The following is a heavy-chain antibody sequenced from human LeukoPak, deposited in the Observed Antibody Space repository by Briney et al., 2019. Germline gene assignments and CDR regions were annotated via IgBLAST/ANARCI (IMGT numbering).Heavy chain of an antibody. V-gene: IGHV4-59*03. Sequence: SETLSLTCTFSGVSYSPGHWSWIRQPPGKGLEWIGVICDNGNTDYNPSLKSRVTISVDTSKRQFSLKLSSLAAADTAVYYCATGRGSYKTGHWGQGTLVTVSS. CDR1: GVSYSPGH. J-gene: IGHJ4*02. D-gene: IGHD3-10*01. CDR3: ATGRGSYKTGH. CDR2: ICDNGNT.